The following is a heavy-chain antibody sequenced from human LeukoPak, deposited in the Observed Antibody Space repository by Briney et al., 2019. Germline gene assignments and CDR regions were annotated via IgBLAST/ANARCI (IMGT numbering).Heavy chain of an antibody. V-gene: IGHV4-38-2*01. Sequence: PSETLSLTCAVSDFSISNPYYWGWVRQPPGKGLEWIGNIYHSRNTYYNPSLKSRVTISVDTSKNQFSLRLNSVTAADTAVYCCARVEWGSVAALDDWYFDLWGRGTLVAVSS. CDR1: DFSISNPYY. CDR3: ARVEWGSVAALDDWYFDL. D-gene: IGHD6-6*01. J-gene: IGHJ2*01. CDR2: IYHSRNT.